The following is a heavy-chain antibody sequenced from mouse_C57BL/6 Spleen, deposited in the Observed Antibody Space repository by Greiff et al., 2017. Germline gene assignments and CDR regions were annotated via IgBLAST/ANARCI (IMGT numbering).Heavy chain of an antibody. D-gene: IGHD2-1*01. Sequence: QVQLKQPGAELVKPGASVKLSCKASGYTFTSYWMHWVKQRPGQGLEWIGMIHPNSGSTNYNEKFKSKATLTVDKSSGTAYMQLSSLTSEDSSVYYSARGEAICYGPRFDYWGQGTTLTVSS. V-gene: IGHV1-64*01. CDR1: GYTFTSYW. CDR3: ARGEAICYGPRFDY. J-gene: IGHJ2*01. CDR2: IHPNSGST.